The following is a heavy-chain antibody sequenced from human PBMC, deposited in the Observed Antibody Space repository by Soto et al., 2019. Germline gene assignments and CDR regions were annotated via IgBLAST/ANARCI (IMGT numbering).Heavy chain of an antibody. Sequence: SETLSLTCAVSGGSISSSNWWSWVRQPPGKGLEWIGEIYHSGSTNYNPSLQSRVTISIDTSKNQFSLNLNSVTAADTAVYYCARNWNLALVPAAYFDPWGQGTLVTVSS. CDR2: IYHSGST. V-gene: IGHV4-4*02. J-gene: IGHJ4*02. CDR1: GGSISSSNW. CDR3: ARNWNLALVPAAYFDP. D-gene: IGHD2-2*01.